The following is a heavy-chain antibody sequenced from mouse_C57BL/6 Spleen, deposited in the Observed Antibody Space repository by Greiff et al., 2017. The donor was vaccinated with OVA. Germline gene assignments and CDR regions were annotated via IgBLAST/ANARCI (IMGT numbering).Heavy chain of an antibody. CDR3: ARGGPRAMDY. D-gene: IGHD2-10*02. CDR2: IDPSDSYT. V-gene: IGHV1-50*01. J-gene: IGHJ4*01. Sequence: QVQLQQPGAELVKPGASVKLSCKASGYTFTSYWMQWVKQRPGQGLEWIGEIDPSDSYTNYNQKFKGKATLTVDTSSSTAYMELSSLTSEDAAVYYFARGGPRAMDYWGQGTLVTVSA. CDR1: GYTFTSYW.